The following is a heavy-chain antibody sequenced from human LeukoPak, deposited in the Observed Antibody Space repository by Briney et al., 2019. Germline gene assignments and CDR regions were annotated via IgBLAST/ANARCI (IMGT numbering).Heavy chain of an antibody. D-gene: IGHD2-2*01. J-gene: IGHJ5*02. Sequence: PSETLSLTCAVYGGSFSGYYWSWIRQPPGKGLEWIGEIKHSGSTNYNPSLKSRVTISVDTSKNQFSLKLSSVTAADTAVYYCARGLGYCSSTSCYEGERNWFDPWGQGTLVTVSS. V-gene: IGHV4-34*01. CDR3: ARGLGYCSSTSCYEGERNWFDP. CDR2: IKHSGST. CDR1: GGSFSGYY.